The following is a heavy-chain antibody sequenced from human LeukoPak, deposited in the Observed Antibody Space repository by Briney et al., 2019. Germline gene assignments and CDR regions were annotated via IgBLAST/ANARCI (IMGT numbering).Heavy chain of an antibody. CDR3: AGGNSMDV. Sequence: RGSRRLSCAVSGFPFSNSWMYWVRQAPGKGLEGVANIKSDGSGISYVDSVRGRFIISRDNARNSLYLQMNSLRVEDTAVYFCAGGNSMDVWGKGTAVTVSS. D-gene: IGHD1/OR15-1a*01. V-gene: IGHV3-7*03. CDR1: GFPFSNSW. J-gene: IGHJ6*04. CDR2: IKSDGSGI.